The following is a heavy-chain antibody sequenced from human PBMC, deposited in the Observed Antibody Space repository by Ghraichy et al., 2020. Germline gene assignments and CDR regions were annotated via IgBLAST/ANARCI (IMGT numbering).Heavy chain of an antibody. V-gene: IGHV3-21*01. CDR3: ARDIGAVADWGWVDP. CDR2: ISSSSSSI. J-gene: IGHJ5*02. CDR1: GFTFSSYS. Sequence: GGSLRLSCAVSGFTFSSYSMNWVRQAPGKGLEWVSSISSSSSSIYYADSVKGRFTISRDNAKNSLYLQMNSLRAEDTAMYYCARDIGAVADWGWVDPWGQGTLVTVSS. D-gene: IGHD6-19*01.